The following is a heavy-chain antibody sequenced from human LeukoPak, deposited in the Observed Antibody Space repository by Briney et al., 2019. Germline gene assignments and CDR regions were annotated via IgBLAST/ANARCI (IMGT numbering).Heavy chain of an antibody. Sequence: PETLSLTCAVYGGSFSGYWSWIRQPPGKGLEWIGEINHTGSTSYNPSLKSRVTISVDTSKNQFSLKLSSVTAADTAVYFCARRSHYSGWYVWGQGTLVTVSS. J-gene: IGHJ1*01. D-gene: IGHD6-19*01. CDR1: GGSFSGY. CDR3: ARRSHYSGWYV. CDR2: INHTGST. V-gene: IGHV4-34*01.